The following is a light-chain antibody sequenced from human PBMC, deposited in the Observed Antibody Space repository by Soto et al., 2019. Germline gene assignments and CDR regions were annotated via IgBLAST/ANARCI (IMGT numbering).Light chain of an antibody. Sequence: EIVLTQSPGTLSLSLGERVTLSCRASQSVSSNYLAWYQQKPGQAPRLLIYGVSSGATGIPDRFTGSGSGRDFALTISRLEPEDFAVYYCQQYGRSPYSFGQGTKLEIK. CDR3: QQYGRSPYS. J-gene: IGKJ2*01. CDR1: QSVSSNY. V-gene: IGKV3-20*01. CDR2: GVS.